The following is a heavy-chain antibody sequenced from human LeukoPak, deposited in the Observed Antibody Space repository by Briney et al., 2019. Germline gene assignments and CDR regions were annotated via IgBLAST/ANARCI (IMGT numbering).Heavy chain of an antibody. CDR1: GFTFSSYE. CDR2: ISSSGSTI. J-gene: IGHJ6*02. CDR3: ARTAVAAYYGMDV. Sequence: PGGSLRLSCAASGFTFSSYEMNWVRQAPGKGLEWVSYISSSGSTIYYADSVKGRFTISGDNAKNSQYLQMNSLRAEDTAVYYCARTAVAAYYGMDVWGQGTTVTVSS. D-gene: IGHD6-19*01. V-gene: IGHV3-48*03.